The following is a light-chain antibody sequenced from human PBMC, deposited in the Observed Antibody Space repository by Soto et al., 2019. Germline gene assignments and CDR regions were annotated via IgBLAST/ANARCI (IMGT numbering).Light chain of an antibody. CDR1: SSDIGAYNY. J-gene: IGLJ1*01. Sequence: QSVLTQPPSASGSPGQSVTISCSGTSSDIGAYNYVSWYQQHPGKAPKLMIYDVFKWPSGVPDRFSGSKSGNTASLTVSGLQAEDEADYYCTSYAGSNNVCVFGTGTKLTVL. CDR2: DVF. CDR3: TSYAGSNNVCV. V-gene: IGLV2-8*01.